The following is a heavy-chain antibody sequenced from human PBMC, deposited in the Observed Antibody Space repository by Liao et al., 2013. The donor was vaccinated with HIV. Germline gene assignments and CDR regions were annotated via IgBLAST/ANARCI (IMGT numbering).Heavy chain of an antibody. V-gene: IGHV4-34*01. CDR3: ARDAYFDWDNWFDP. Sequence: QVQLQQWGAGLLKPSETLSLTCAVSGGSFSGYFWTWIRQPPGKGLEWIGEINHSGSTNYNPSLKSRVTISLDTSKNQFSLKLSSVTAADTAVYYCARDAYFDWDNWFDPWGQGTLVTVSS. CDR2: INHSGST. CDR1: GGSFSGYF. J-gene: IGHJ5*02. D-gene: IGHD3-9*01.